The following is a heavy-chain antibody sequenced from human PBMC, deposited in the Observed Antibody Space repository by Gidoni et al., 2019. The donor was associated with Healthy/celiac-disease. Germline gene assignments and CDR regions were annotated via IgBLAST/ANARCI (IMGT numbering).Heavy chain of an antibody. Sequence: QVQLVESGGGVVQPGSSLRLSCAASGFTLSSYGMHWVRQAPGKGLEWVAVIAYEGSNKYYADSVKGRFTISRDNSKNTLYLQMNSLRAEDTAVYYCEKDRGYDFWSGYFLWGQGTLVTVSS. J-gene: IGHJ4*02. CDR2: IAYEGSNK. CDR3: EKDRGYDFWSGYFL. V-gene: IGHV3-30*18. D-gene: IGHD3-3*01. CDR1: GFTLSSYG.